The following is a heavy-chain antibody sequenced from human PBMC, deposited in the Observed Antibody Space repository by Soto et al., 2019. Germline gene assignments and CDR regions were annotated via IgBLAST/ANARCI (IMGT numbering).Heavy chain of an antibody. D-gene: IGHD2-15*01. CDR1: GFSLTTFGVG. CDR2: IYWNDDK. V-gene: IGHV2-5*01. Sequence: QITLRESGPTLVKPTQTLTLTCTFSGFSLTTFGVGVGWIRQPPGKALEWLAFIYWNDDKRYSSFLNNKLTITSDTSKNPVVLAVTDMDPVDTATYYCVLRVLAGQQIDYWGQGTLVTVSS. CDR3: VLRVLAGQQIDY. J-gene: IGHJ4*02.